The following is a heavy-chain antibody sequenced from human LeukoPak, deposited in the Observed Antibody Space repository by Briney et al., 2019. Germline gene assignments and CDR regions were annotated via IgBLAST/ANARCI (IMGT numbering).Heavy chain of an antibody. J-gene: IGHJ4*02. CDR1: GFTFSSYT. CDR2: ISSSSSYI. CDR3: ARDLGGYGDYGTNFDY. V-gene: IGHV3-21*01. D-gene: IGHD4-17*01. Sequence: MTGGSLRLSCAASGFTFSSYTMNWARQAPGKGLEWVSAISSSSSYIYYADSVKGRFTISRHNAKRSLYLQMNSLRAEDTAVYYCARDLGGYGDYGTNFDYWGQGTLVTVSS.